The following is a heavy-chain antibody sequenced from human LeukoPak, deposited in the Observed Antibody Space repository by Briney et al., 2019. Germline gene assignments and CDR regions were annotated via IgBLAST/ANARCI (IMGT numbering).Heavy chain of an antibody. Sequence: GGSLRLSCAASGFTFSSYGMHRVRQAPGKGLEWVAVISYDGSNKYYADSVKGRFTISRDNSKNTLYLQMNSLRAEDTAVYYCARKGRYCSGGSCYSEDYFDYWGQGTLVTVSS. D-gene: IGHD2-15*01. CDR2: ISYDGSNK. V-gene: IGHV3-30*03. CDR1: GFTFSSYG. CDR3: ARKGRYCSGGSCYSEDYFDY. J-gene: IGHJ4*02.